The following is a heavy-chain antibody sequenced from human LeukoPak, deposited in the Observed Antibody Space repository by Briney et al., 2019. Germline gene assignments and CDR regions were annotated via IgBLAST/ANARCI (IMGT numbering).Heavy chain of an antibody. J-gene: IGHJ4*02. CDR3: ARDQQSGSYLDY. D-gene: IGHD1-26*01. CDR2: ISSSSSYI. V-gene: IGHV3-21*01. CDR1: GFTFSSYS. Sequence: GGSLRLSCAASGFTFSSYSMNWVRQAPGRGLEWVSSISSSSSYIYYADSVKGRFTISRDNAKNSLYLQMNSLRAEDTAVYYCARDQQSGSYLDYWGQGTLVTVSS.